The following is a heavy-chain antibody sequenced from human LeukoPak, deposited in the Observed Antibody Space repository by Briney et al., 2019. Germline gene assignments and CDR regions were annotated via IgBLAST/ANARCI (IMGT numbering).Heavy chain of an antibody. D-gene: IGHD3-22*01. Sequence: GGSLRLSCAASGFTFSDYYMSWIRQAPGKGLEWVSYISSSGSTIYYADSVKGRFTISRDNSKNTLYLQMNSLRAEDTAVYYCAKVAVVVVITDWYFDLWGRGTLVTVSS. J-gene: IGHJ2*01. CDR2: ISSSGSTI. CDR3: AKVAVVVVITDWYFDL. CDR1: GFTFSDYY. V-gene: IGHV3-11*04.